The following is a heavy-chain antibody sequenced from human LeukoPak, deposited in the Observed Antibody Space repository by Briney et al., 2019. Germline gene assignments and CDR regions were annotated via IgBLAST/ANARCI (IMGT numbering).Heavy chain of an antibody. CDR2: ISYDGSNK. CDR1: GFTFSSYA. CDR3: ARDGGMSVATINGPDY. J-gene: IGHJ4*02. Sequence: PGGSLRLSCAASGFTFSSYAMSWVRQAPGKGLEWVAVISYDGSNKYYADSVKGRFTISRDNSKNTLYLQMNSLRAEDTAVYYCARDGGMSVATINGPDYWGQGTLVTVSS. V-gene: IGHV3-30-3*01. D-gene: IGHD5-24*01.